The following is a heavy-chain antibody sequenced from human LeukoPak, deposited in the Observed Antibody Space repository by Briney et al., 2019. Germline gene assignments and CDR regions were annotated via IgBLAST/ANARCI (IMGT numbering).Heavy chain of an antibody. CDR2: VIPVLGTT. J-gene: IGHJ4*02. Sequence: SVTVSCKASGTTFSRSAISWVRQAPGQGLEWMGGVIPVLGTTNYAQKFQDRVSITTDESTSTAYMEVSSLRSVDTAVYYCARDDGSATLGFDSWGQGTLVTVSS. CDR3: ARDDGSATLGFDS. D-gene: IGHD1-26*01. V-gene: IGHV1-69*05. CDR1: GTTFSRSA.